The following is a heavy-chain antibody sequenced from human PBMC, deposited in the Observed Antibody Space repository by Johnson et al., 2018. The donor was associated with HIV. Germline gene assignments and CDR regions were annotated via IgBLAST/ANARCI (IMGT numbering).Heavy chain of an antibody. CDR1: GFTFSSYW. V-gene: IGHV3-7*01. Sequence: VQLVESGGGLVQPGGSLRLSCAASGFTFSSYWMSWVRQAPGKGLEWVANIKQDGSEKYDVDSVKGRFTISRDNSKNTLYLQMNSLRAEDTAVYYCAREDYTDAFDIWGQGTMVTVSS. J-gene: IGHJ3*02. CDR2: IKQDGSEK. D-gene: IGHD4-11*01. CDR3: AREDYTDAFDI.